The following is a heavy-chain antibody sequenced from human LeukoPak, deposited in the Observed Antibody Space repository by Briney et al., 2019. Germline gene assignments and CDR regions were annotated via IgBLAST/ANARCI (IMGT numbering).Heavy chain of an antibody. CDR3: ARGGNDTAMAHDY. D-gene: IGHD5-18*01. CDR1: GFTFSNHW. V-gene: IGHV3-74*01. CDR2: INRDGSST. J-gene: IGHJ4*02. Sequence: GGSLRLSCAASGFTFSNHWVHWVRQAPGKGLMWVSRINRDGSSTDYADSVKGRFTISRDDAKSTLFLQVNSLRAEDTAVYFCARGGNDTAMAHDYWGQGTLVTVSS.